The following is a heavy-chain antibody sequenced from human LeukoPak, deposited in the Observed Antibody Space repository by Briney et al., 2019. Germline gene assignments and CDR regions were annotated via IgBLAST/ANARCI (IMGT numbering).Heavy chain of an antibody. V-gene: IGHV3-11*01. CDR2: ISSSGSTI. D-gene: IGHD6-19*01. CDR1: GFTFSDYY. Sequence: GGSLRLSCAASGFTFSDYYMSWIRQAPGKGLEWVSYISSSGSTIYYADSVKGRFTISRDNAKNSLYLQMNSLRAEDTAVYYCARAREQWLVRGSWFDPWGQGTLVTVSS. J-gene: IGHJ5*02. CDR3: ARAREQWLVRGSWFDP.